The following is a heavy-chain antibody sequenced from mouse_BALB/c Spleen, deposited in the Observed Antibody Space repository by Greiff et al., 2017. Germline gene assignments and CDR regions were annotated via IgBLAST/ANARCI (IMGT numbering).Heavy chain of an antibody. D-gene: IGHD2-14*01. CDR3: ARGGYDSFAY. CDR2: ISSGSSTI. J-gene: IGHJ3*01. V-gene: IGHV5-17*02. CDR1: GFTFSSFG. Sequence: DVHLVESGGGLVQPGGSRKLSCAASGFTFSSFGMHWVRQAPEKGLEWVAYISSGSSTIYYADTVKGRFTISRDNPKNTLFLQMTSLRSEDTAMYYCARGGYDSFAYWGQGTLVTVSA.